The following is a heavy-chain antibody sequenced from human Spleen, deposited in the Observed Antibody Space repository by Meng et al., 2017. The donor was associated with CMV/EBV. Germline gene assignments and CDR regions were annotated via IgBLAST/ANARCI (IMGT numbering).Heavy chain of an antibody. Sequence: ASVKVSCKASGYIFTSYYIHWVRQAPGQGLEWMGITNPSGGSTRYAQQFQGRVTMTRDTSISTAYMELSRLRSDDTAVYYCARGEEPYDSSGYYYGWGQGTLVTVSS. J-gene: IGHJ4*02. CDR2: TNPSGGST. CDR1: GYIFTSYY. D-gene: IGHD3-22*01. CDR3: ARGEEPYDSSGYYYG. V-gene: IGHV1-46*01.